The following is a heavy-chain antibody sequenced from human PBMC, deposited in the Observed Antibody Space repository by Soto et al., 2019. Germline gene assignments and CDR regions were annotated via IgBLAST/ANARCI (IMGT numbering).Heavy chain of an antibody. CDR1: GFTFSSYG. Sequence: GGSLRLSCAASGFTFSSYGMHWVRQAPGKGLEWVAVIWYDGSNKYYADSVKGRFTISRDNSKNTLYLQMNSLRAEDTAVYYCARDPLLYYDFWSGYHYNWFGPWGQGTLVTVSS. CDR3: ARDPLLYYDFWSGYHYNWFGP. V-gene: IGHV3-33*01. CDR2: IWYDGSNK. D-gene: IGHD3-3*01. J-gene: IGHJ5*02.